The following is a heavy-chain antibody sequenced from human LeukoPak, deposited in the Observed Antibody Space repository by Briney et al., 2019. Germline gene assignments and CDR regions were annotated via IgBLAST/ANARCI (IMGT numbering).Heavy chain of an antibody. CDR2: IYSSGSS. Sequence: SVPLSLLCTLSVDLIGTYYWRWPPHSAGKALEWIWRIYSSGSSNYNPSLKSRVTMSVDTSKNQFSLTLSSVTAADTAVYYCARNYYYYYMDVWGKGTTVIVSS. J-gene: IGHJ6*03. CDR3: ARNYYYYYMDV. CDR1: VDLIGTYY. V-gene: IGHV4-4*07.